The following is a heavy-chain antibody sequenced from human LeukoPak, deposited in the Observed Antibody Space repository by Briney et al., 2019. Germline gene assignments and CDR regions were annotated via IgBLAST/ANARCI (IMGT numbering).Heavy chain of an antibody. CDR3: VRGHSSSSNYFDY. J-gene: IGHJ4*02. V-gene: IGHV3-64D*09. Sequence: TGGSLRLSCSASGFTFSSYAMRWVRQAPGKGLEYVSGISSNGGSTNYEDSVKGRFTISRDNSKNTLYLQMSSLRAEDTAVYYCVRGHSSSSNYFDYWGRGSLVTVSS. CDR2: ISSNGGST. D-gene: IGHD6-6*01. CDR1: GFTFSSYA.